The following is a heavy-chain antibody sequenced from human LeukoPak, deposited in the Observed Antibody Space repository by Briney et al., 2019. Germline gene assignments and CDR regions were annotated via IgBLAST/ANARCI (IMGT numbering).Heavy chain of an antibody. CDR2: LSGSGGST. CDR3: ARAVQIYKKDY. D-gene: IGHD1-1*01. CDR1: GFTFSSYA. Sequence: QPGGSLRLSCAASGFTFSSYAMSWVRPAPGKGLEWVSALSGSGGSTYYADSVKGRFTISRDNSKNTLYLQMNGLRAEDTAVYYCARAVQIYKKDYWGQGTLVTVSS. V-gene: IGHV3-23*01. J-gene: IGHJ4*02.